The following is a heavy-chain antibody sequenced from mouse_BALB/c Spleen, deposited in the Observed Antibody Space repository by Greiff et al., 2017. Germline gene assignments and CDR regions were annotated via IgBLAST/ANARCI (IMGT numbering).Heavy chain of an antibody. CDR2: ISSGSSTI. CDR1: GFTFSSFG. CDR3: ATSGTFYAMDY. Sequence: EVQLQESGGGLVQPGGSRKLSCAASGFTFSSFGMHWVRQAPEKGLEWVAYISSGSSTIYYADTVKGRFTISRDNPKNTLFLQMTSLRSEDTAMYYCATSGTFYAMDYWGQGTSVTVSS. D-gene: IGHD4-1*01. V-gene: IGHV5-17*02. J-gene: IGHJ4*01.